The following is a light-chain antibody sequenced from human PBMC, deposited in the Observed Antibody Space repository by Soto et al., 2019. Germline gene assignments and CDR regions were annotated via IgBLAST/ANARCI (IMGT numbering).Light chain of an antibody. J-gene: IGLJ1*01. V-gene: IGLV2-11*01. CDR1: SSDVGGYNY. CDR3: CSYADSYPYV. CDR2: DVS. Sequence: QSVLTQPRSVSGSPGQSVTISCTGTSSDVGGYNYVSWYQQHPGKAPKFMIYDVSKRPSGVPDRFSGSKSGNTASLTISGLQAEDEADYYCCSYADSYPYVFGTGTKVTVL.